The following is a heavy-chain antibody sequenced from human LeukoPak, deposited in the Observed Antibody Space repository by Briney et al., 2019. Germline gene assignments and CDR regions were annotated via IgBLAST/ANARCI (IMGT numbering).Heavy chain of an antibody. CDR2: IYPTGTT. CDR3: ARHPRPAIHWYFDL. Sequence: SETLSLTCTVSGDSISNYYWSWVRRLPGKGLEWIGYIYPTGTTNYSPSLESRVTISLDTSKNQLSLNLNSVTAADTAVYYCARHPRPAIHWYFDLWGRGILVTVSS. D-gene: IGHD3-3*01. CDR1: GDSISNYY. J-gene: IGHJ2*01. V-gene: IGHV4-4*09.